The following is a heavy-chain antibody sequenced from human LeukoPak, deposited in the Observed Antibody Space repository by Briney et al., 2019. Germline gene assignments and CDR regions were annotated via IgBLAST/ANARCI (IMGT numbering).Heavy chain of an antibody. CDR1: GYTFTGYY. V-gene: IGHV1-2*02. Sequence: ASVKVSCKASGYTFTGYYMHWVRQAPGQGLEWMGWINPNGGGTNYAQKFQGRVTMTRDTSISTAYMELSRLRSDDTAVYYCARDELWFGELLGWFDPWGQGTLVTVSS. CDR2: INPNGGGT. D-gene: IGHD3-10*01. CDR3: ARDELWFGELLGWFDP. J-gene: IGHJ5*02.